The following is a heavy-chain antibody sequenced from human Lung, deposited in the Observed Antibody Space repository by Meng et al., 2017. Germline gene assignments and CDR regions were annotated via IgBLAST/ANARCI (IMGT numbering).Heavy chain of an antibody. J-gene: IGHJ1*01. V-gene: IGHV3-74*01. CDR3: TNDRLNH. CDR2: INRDGTKP. CDR1: GFSFTDHL. D-gene: IGHD1-1*01. Sequence: VASGGGLVPGGGLMRLLCAASGFSFTDHLKRWVRHGPGKGLVWASRINRDGTKPTYADSVKGRFTISRDNAKNTLYLQMNNLRAEGTAFYYCTNDRLNHWGQGALVTVSS.